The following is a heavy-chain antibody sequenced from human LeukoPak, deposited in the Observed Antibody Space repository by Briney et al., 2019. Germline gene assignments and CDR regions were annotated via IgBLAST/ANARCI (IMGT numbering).Heavy chain of an antibody. CDR1: GFTFSSYA. CDR3: ARDTVTTYNNWFDP. CDR2: ISYDGSNK. V-gene: IGHV3-30-3*01. Sequence: PGRSLRLSCAASGFTFSSYAMHWVRQAPGKGLEWVAVISYDGSNKYYADSMKGRFTIPRDNSKNTLYLQMNSLRAEDTAVYYCARDTVTTYNNWFDPWGQGTLVTVPS. D-gene: IGHD4-17*01. J-gene: IGHJ5*02.